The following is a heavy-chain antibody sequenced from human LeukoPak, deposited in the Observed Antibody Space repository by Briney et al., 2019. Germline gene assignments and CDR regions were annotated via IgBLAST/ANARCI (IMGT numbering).Heavy chain of an antibody. CDR2: ISAYNGNT. Sequence: ASEKVSCKASGYTFTSYGISWVRQAPGQGLEWMGWISAYNGNTDYAQKLQGRVTMTTDTSTSTAYMELRSLRSDDTAVYYCARDLAIGVVVTADYWGQGTLVTVSS. J-gene: IGHJ4*02. CDR1: GYTFTSYG. CDR3: ARDLAIGVVVTADY. D-gene: IGHD2-21*02. V-gene: IGHV1-18*01.